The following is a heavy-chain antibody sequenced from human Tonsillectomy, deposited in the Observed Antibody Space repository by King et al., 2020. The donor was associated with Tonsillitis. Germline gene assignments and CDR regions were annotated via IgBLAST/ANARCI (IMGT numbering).Heavy chain of an antibody. CDR3: ARGSRGIAAAGFRAFDI. Sequence: VQLQQWGAGLLKPSETLSLTCAVYGGSFSGYYWSWIRQPPGKGLEWIGEINHSGSTNYNPSLKSRVTISVDTSKNQFSLKLSSVTAADTAVYLCARGSRGIAAAGFRAFDIWGQGTMVTVSS. D-gene: IGHD6-13*01. J-gene: IGHJ3*02. CDR1: GGSFSGYY. CDR2: INHSGST. V-gene: IGHV4-34*01.